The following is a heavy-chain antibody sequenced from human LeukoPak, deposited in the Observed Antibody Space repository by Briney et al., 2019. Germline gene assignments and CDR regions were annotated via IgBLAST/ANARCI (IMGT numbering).Heavy chain of an antibody. D-gene: IGHD3-9*01. V-gene: IGHV1-2*02. CDR3: VRDLAGADYNILTGYYIY. CDR1: GYTFTGYY. J-gene: IGHJ4*02. Sequence: ASVKVSCKAFGYTFTGYYMHWVRQAPGQGLEWMGWINPNSGVTNYAQKFQGRVTMTRDTSISTAYMELSSLRSDDTAVYYCVRDLAGADYNILTGYYIYWGQGTLVTVSS. CDR2: INPNSGVT.